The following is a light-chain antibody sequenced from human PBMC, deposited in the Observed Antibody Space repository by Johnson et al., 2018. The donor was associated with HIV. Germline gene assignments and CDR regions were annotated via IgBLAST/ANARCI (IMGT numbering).Light chain of an antibody. CDR3: GTWDTSLSAPYV. CDR1: SSNIGNNY. Sequence: QSVLTQPPSVSAAPGQKVNISCSGSSSNIGNNYVSWYQQLPGTAPKLLISDNNKRPSGIPDRFSGSKSGTSATLVISGLQTGDEADYYCGTWDTSLSAPYVFGTGTKVTVL. CDR2: DNN. V-gene: IGLV1-51*01. J-gene: IGLJ1*01.